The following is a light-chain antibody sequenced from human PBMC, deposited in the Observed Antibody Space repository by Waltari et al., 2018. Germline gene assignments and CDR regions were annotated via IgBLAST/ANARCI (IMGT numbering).Light chain of an antibody. J-gene: IGKJ1*01. V-gene: IGKV3-15*01. CDR3: QQYNDWPRT. CDR2: AAS. CDR1: QYVNIH. Sequence: EVVMTQSPATLSVSPGESATLPCRASQYVNIHLDWYQQKPGQAPRLLIYAASTRATGVPARFSGSGAGTDFTLTISSLQSEDSAVYYCQQYNDWPRTFGLGTKVEIK.